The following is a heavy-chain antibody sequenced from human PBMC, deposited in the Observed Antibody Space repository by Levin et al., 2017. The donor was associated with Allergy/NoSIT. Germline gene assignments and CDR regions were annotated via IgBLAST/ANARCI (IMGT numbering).Heavy chain of an antibody. V-gene: IGHV1-18*01. D-gene: IGHD3-3*01. CDR2: ISAYNGNT. CDR3: SRVGIDFWGVYQKSWGYMDV. Sequence: ASVKVSCKASGYNFTNYGISWVRQAPGQGLEWMGWISAYNGNTNYAQKFQGRVTMTIQTSTNTAYMELRSLRSYDTALYYCSRVGIDFWGVYQKSWGYMDVWGQGTTVTVSS. J-gene: IGHJ6*03. CDR1: GYNFTNYG.